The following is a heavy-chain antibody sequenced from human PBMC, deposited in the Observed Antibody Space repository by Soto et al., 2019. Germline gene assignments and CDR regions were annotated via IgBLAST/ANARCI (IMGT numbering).Heavy chain of an antibody. CDR2: IYRNGGT. D-gene: IGHD3-16*01. CDR3: ARGGQYYDMSTYYFDS. CDR1: GDSISRSNYY. V-gene: IGHV4-39*02. J-gene: IGHJ4*02. Sequence: QLQLQESGPGLVKPWETLSLTCTVSGDSISRSNYYWAWIRQPPGKGPEWVGSIYRNGGTYKTPSLKRRVTIFVDTSRNEYSLQLSSVTAADTAIFYCARGGQYYDMSTYYFDSWCQGVVVTVSS.